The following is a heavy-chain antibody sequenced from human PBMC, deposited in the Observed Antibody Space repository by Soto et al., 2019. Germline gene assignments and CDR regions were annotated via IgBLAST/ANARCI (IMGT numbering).Heavy chain of an antibody. D-gene: IGHD5-12*01. V-gene: IGHV3-11*01. CDR3: ARDGVLATGPIEY. CDR2: ISSSSTTV. CDR1: GFTLSDYY. J-gene: IGHJ4*02. Sequence: QVQLVESGGGLVEPGGPLRLSCAASGFTLSDYYMSWVRQAPGKGLEWLSYISSSSTTVYYVDSVKGRFTISRDNAKNSLYLQMDSLRVEDTAVYYCARDGVLATGPIEYWGQGAQVTVSS.